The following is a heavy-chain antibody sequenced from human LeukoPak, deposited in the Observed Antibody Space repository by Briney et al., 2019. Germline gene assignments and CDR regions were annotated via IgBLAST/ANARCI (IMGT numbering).Heavy chain of an antibody. J-gene: IGHJ6*03. CDR1: GFTFSSYG. Sequence: GALRLSCAASGFTFSSYGMHWVRQAPGKGLEWVAFIRYGGSNKYYADSVKGRFTISRDNSKNTLYLQMNSLRAEDTAVYYCAKSSRYYYYMGVWGKGTTVTVSS. CDR3: AKSSRYYYYMGV. V-gene: IGHV3-30*02. CDR2: IRYGGSNK.